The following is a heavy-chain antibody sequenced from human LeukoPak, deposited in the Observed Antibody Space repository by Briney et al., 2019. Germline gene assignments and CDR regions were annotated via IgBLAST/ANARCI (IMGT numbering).Heavy chain of an antibody. D-gene: IGHD3/OR15-3a*01. CDR2: INHSGST. Sequence: PSETLSLTCAVYGGSFSGYYWSWIRQPPGKGLEWIGEINHSGSTNYNPSLKSRVTISVDTSKNQFSLKLSSVTAADTAVYYCARDAGERWTVDFDYWGQGTLVTVSS. V-gene: IGHV4-34*01. J-gene: IGHJ4*02. CDR3: ARDAGERWTVDFDY. CDR1: GGSFSGYY.